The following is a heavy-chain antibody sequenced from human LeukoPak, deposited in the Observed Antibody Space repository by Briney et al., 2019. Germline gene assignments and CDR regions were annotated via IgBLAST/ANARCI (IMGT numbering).Heavy chain of an antibody. D-gene: IGHD1-26*01. J-gene: IGHJ4*02. V-gene: IGHV3-66*01. Sequence: GGSLRLSCAASGFTVSSNYMSWVRQAPGKGLEWVSVIYSGGSTYYADSVKGRFTISRDNSKNTLYLQMNSLRAEDTAVYHCARGSYHQWYFDYWGQGTLVTVSS. CDR2: IYSGGST. CDR3: ARGSYHQWYFDY. CDR1: GFTVSSNY.